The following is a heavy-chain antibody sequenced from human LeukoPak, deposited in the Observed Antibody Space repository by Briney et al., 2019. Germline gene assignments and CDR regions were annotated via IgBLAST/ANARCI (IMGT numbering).Heavy chain of an antibody. CDR1: RGSFSGYY. CDR3: ARPTSWVNYFDP. D-gene: IGHD1-7*01. CDR2: ISHSGST. Sequence: PSETLSLSCAVLRGSFSGYYWSWIRQPPGKGLEWIGEISHSGSTNYNPSLKSRVTISLDMSKNHFSLKLNSVTAADTAVYYCARPTSWVNYFDPWGQGTLVTVSS. J-gene: IGHJ5*02. V-gene: IGHV4-34*01.